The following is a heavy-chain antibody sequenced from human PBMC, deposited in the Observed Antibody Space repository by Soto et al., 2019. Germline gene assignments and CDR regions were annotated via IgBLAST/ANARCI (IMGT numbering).Heavy chain of an antibody. V-gene: IGHV3-21*01. D-gene: IGHD6-13*01. CDR1: GFTFRSFT. Sequence: GSLRLSCAASGFTFRSFTMNWVRLAPGKGLEWVSTISSNSAYIYYTDALRGRFTISRDNAKNSPHLQMNSLRAEDTAVYYCTRDASRDSSARGWFDPWGPGTLVTVSS. J-gene: IGHJ5*02. CDR3: TRDASRDSSARGWFDP. CDR2: ISSNSAYI.